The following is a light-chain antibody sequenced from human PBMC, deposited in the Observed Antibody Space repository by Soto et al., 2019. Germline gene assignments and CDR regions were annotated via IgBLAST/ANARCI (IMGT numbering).Light chain of an antibody. CDR2: DTN. V-gene: IGLV7-46*01. J-gene: IGLJ1*01. Sequence: QAVVTQEPSLTVSPGGTVTLTCGSSTGPVTSGHYPYWFQQKPGQAPKTLFYDTNNKHSWTPARFSSSLLGGKAALTLSGAQPEDEADYYCFLSYSGAHNYAFGPGTKLTVL. CDR1: TGPVTSGHY. CDR3: FLSYSGAHNYA.